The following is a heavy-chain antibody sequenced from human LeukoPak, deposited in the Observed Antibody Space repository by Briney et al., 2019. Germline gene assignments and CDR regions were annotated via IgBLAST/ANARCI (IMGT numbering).Heavy chain of an antibody. V-gene: IGHV4-39*02. CDR1: GGSISSTNYY. D-gene: IGHD1-1*01. CDR3: APPSRGKRYLEY. Sequence: SETLSLTCTVSGGSISSTNYYWGWIRQPPGKGLEWIGSVYYSGNSYYNPSLKSRVTISVDTSQNHFSLNLSSVTAADTAVYFCAPPSRGKRYLEYWAQEPLVTVPS. J-gene: IGHJ4*02. CDR2: VYYSGNS.